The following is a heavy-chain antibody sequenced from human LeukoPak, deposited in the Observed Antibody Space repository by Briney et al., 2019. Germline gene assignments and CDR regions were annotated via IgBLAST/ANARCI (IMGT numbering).Heavy chain of an antibody. V-gene: IGHV3-33*01. D-gene: IGHD3-16*01. CDR1: GFPFSVYG. J-gene: IGHJ4*02. CDR3: ARDLGRGSYVDY. CDR2: IGHDGSFK. Sequence: PGRSLRLSCAAPGFPFSVYGMHWVRQAPGKGLEWVAVIGHDGSFKGSADAVKGRFTISRDNPKNTLYLHMSSLRAEDTAVYYCARDLGRGSYVDYWGQGSLVTVSS.